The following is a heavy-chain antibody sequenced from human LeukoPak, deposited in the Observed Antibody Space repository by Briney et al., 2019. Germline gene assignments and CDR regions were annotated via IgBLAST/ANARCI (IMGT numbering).Heavy chain of an antibody. D-gene: IGHD6-13*01. Sequence: SETLSLTCAAYGGSFSGYYWSWIRQPPGKGLEWIGEINHSGSTNYNPSLKSRVTISVDTSKNQFSLKLSSVTAADTAVYYCARGRGDRSSWYVDYWGQGTLVTVSS. CDR3: ARGRGDRSSWYVDY. CDR1: GGSFSGYY. J-gene: IGHJ4*02. V-gene: IGHV4-34*01. CDR2: INHSGST.